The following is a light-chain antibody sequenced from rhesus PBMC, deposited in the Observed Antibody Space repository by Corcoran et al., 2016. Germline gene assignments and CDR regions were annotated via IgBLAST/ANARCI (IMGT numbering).Light chain of an antibody. CDR2: KAS. J-gene: IGKJ1*01. Sequence: DIQMTQSPSSLSASVGDRVTITCRASQGISSWLAWYQQKPGKDPKLLIYKASSVKSGVPSRFSGSGSGTDFTLTISSLQPEYFATYYCQQYNSAPRTFGQGTKVEIK. CDR3: QQYNSAPRT. V-gene: IGKV1-21*01. CDR1: QGISSW.